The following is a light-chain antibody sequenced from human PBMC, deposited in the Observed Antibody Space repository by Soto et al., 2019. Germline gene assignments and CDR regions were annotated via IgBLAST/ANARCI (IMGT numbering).Light chain of an antibody. Sequence: AIRMTQSPSSLSASTGDRVTITGRAIQGISSYLACYQQKPGKATKLLIYAASTVQIGVPARFSGSVSRTDLTLTISCAQSEGFATYDYQQYYSYRRTFGGGTKVEIK. V-gene: IGKV1-8*01. CDR1: QGISSY. J-gene: IGKJ4*01. CDR2: AAS. CDR3: QQYYSYRRT.